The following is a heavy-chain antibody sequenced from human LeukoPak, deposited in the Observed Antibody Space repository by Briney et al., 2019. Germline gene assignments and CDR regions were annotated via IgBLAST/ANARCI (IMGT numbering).Heavy chain of an antibody. D-gene: IGHD2-2*01. CDR3: AKEMGTIVVVPAALDY. V-gene: IGHV3-33*06. J-gene: IGHJ4*02. Sequence: PGRSLRLSCAASGFTFSSYGMHWVRQAPGKGLEWVAVIWCDGSNKYYADSVKGRFTISRDNSKNTLYLQMNSLRAEDTAVYYCAKEMGTIVVVPAALDYWGQGTLVTVSS. CDR1: GFTFSSYG. CDR2: IWCDGSNK.